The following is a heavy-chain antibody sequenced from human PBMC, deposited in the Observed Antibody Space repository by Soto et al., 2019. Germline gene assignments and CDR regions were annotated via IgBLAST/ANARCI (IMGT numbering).Heavy chain of an antibody. CDR3: ARQTVSSGWHYGNWFDP. CDR1: GGTFNTFA. J-gene: IGHJ5*02. CDR2: IIPIFNTA. D-gene: IGHD6-19*01. Sequence: QDQLVQSGAEVKKPGSSVKVSCKVSGGTFNTFAISWVRQAPGQGLEWMGGIIPIFNTAKYAQKFQGRVTITADKSTSTVHMELSSLRSEDTAVYYCARQTVSSGWHYGNWFDPWGQGTLVTVSS. V-gene: IGHV1-69*06.